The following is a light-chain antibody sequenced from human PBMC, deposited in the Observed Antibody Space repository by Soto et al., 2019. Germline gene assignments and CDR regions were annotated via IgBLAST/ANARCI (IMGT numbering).Light chain of an antibody. Sequence: EIVLTQSPGTLSLSPGERATLSCRASQSVSNNYLAWYQQKPGQAPRLLIYGASTRATGIPARFSGSGSGTELTLTISSLQPDDFATYYCQQYNSLWTFGQGTKV. CDR2: GAS. CDR1: QSVSNN. V-gene: IGKV3-15*01. CDR3: QQYNSLWT. J-gene: IGKJ1*01.